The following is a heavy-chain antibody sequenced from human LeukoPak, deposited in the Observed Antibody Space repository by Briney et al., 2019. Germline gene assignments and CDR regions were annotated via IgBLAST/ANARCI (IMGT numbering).Heavy chain of an antibody. CDR3: ASQYCGGDCYAPDYFDY. D-gene: IGHD2-21*02. V-gene: IGHV5-51*01. J-gene: IGHJ4*02. CDR1: GYSFTTYW. Sequence: GESLKISCKGSGYSFTTYWIGWVRQMPGKGLEWMGIIFPADSDTRYSPSFQGQVTISADKSISTAYLQWSSLKASDTAMYYCASQYCGGDCYAPDYFDYWGQGTLVTVSS. CDR2: IFPADSDT.